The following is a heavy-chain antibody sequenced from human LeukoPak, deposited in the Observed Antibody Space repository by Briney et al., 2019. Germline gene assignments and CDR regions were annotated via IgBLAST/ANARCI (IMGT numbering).Heavy chain of an antibody. CDR1: GFTFHIYA. V-gene: IGHV3-23*01. CDR2: NSGCGGST. Sequence: GGSVRLSCAPSGFTFHIYAMSWDRQAPGGGLEWVSDNSGCGGSTYYADSVTGRFTISRDNSKNTLYLQMNSLRAEDTAVYYCAKDDGSGSYFFFGDFDIWGQGTMVTVS. D-gene: IGHD3-10*01. J-gene: IGHJ3*02. CDR3: AKDDGSGSYFFFGDFDI.